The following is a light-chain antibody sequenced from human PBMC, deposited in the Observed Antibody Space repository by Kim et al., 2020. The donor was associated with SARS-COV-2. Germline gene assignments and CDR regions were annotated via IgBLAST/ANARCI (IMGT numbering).Light chain of an antibody. Sequence: PGGTTSLSCRASRGLTSNYLAWYQQTPGQAPRLLIYGASTRATGIPDRFSGSGSGTDFTLTINRLEPEDFAMYYCQQYSSSPRITFGQGTRLEIK. V-gene: IGKV3-20*01. J-gene: IGKJ5*01. CDR1: RGLTSNY. CDR3: QQYSSSPRIT. CDR2: GAS.